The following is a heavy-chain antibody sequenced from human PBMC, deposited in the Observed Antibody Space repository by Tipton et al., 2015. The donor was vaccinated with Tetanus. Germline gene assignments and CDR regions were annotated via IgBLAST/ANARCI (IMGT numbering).Heavy chain of an antibody. CDR1: GGSISGSSYY. Sequence: TLSLTCSVSGGSISGSSYYWSWIRQPPGKALEWIGEINHSGSTTYSPSFKSRVIIPVDTPKNQFSLNLTSGTAADTAVYYCARDQGGSRVVRLNWFGPRGQGTLVTVSS. J-gene: IGHJ5*02. V-gene: IGHV4-39*07. CDR2: INHSGST. CDR3: ARDQGGSRVVRLNWFGP. D-gene: IGHD3-16*01.